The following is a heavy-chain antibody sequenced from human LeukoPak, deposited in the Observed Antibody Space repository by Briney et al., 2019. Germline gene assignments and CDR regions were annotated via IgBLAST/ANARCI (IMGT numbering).Heavy chain of an antibody. CDR3: ARYGGNSRYYFDY. J-gene: IGHJ4*02. CDR1: GGSISSYY. V-gene: IGHV4-59*12. Sequence: SETLSLTCTVSGGSISSYYWSWIRQPPGKGLEWIGYIYYSGSTNYNPSLKSRVTISVDTSKNQFSLKLSSVTAADTAVYYRARYGGNSRYYFDYWGQGTLVTVSS. CDR2: IYYSGST. D-gene: IGHD4-23*01.